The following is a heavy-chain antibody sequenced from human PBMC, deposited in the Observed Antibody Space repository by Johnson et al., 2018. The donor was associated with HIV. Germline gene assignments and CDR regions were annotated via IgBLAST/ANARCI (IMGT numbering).Heavy chain of an antibody. D-gene: IGHD3-10*01. Sequence: QVQLVESGGGVVQPGRSLRLSCAASGFTFSSYGMHWVRQAPGKGLEWVAVIWYDGSNKYYADSVKGRFTISRDNSKNTLYLQMNSLRAEDTAVYYCTTGIAGLVLLWFRPSRDAVDIWGQGTMVTVSS. V-gene: IGHV3-33*01. CDR1: GFTFSSYG. J-gene: IGHJ3*02. CDR2: IWYDGSNK. CDR3: TTGIAGLVLLWFRPSRDAVDI.